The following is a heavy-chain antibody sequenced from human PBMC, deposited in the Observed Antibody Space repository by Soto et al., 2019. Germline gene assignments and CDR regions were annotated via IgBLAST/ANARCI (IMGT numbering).Heavy chain of an antibody. D-gene: IGHD5-12*01. J-gene: IGHJ4*02. Sequence: GGSLRLSCAASGFTFSSYSMNWVRQAPGKGLEWVSYISSSSSTIYYADSVKGRFTISRDNAKNSLYLQMNSLRAEDTAVYYCARDSENSGYDLDPFDYWGQGTLVTVSS. V-gene: IGHV3-48*01. CDR3: ARDSENSGYDLDPFDY. CDR2: ISSSSSTI. CDR1: GFTFSSYS.